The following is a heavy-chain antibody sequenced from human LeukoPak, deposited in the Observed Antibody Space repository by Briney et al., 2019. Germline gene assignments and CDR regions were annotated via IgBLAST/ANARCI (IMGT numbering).Heavy chain of an antibody. CDR1: GYTFTSYA. CDR3: ARDGSYSSSWFEWFDP. V-gene: IGHV7-4-1*02. J-gene: IGHJ5*02. CDR2: INTNTGNP. D-gene: IGHD6-13*01. Sequence: ASVKVSCKASGYTFTSYAMNWVRQAPGQGLEWMGWINTNTGNPTYAQGFTGRFVFSLDSSVSTAYLQISSLKAEDTAVYYCARDGSYSSSWFEWFDPWGQGTLVTVSS.